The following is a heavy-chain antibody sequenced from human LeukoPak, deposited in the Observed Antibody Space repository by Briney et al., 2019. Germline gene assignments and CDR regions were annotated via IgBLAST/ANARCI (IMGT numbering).Heavy chain of an antibody. CDR3: ATSRGYSYGWFDY. V-gene: IGHV4-39*01. CDR1: GGSISSSSYY. CDR2: IYYSGST. Sequence: NPSETLSLTCTVSGGSISSSSYYWGWIRQPPGKGLEWIGSIYYSGSTYYNPSLKSRITISVDTSKNQFSLKLSSVTAADTAVYYCATSRGYSYGWFDYWGQGTLVTVSS. D-gene: IGHD5-18*01. J-gene: IGHJ4*02.